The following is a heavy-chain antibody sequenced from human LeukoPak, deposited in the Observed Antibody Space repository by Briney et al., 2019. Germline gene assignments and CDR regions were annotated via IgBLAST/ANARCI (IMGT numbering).Heavy chain of an antibody. J-gene: IGHJ5*02. V-gene: IGHV4-61*02. CDR1: GGSISSGSYY. CDR2: IYTSGST. Sequence: PSETLSLTCTVSGGSISSGSYYWSWIRQPAGKGLEWIGRIYTSGSTNYNPSLKSRVTISVDTSKNQFSLKLSSVTAADTAVYYCARLWWELLVGWFDPWGQGTLVTVSS. CDR3: ARLWWELLVGWFDP. D-gene: IGHD1-26*01.